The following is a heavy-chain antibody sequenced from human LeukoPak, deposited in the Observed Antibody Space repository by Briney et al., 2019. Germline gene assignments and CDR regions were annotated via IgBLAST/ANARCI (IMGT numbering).Heavy chain of an antibody. CDR1: GYTFTGYY. CDR2: INPNSGGT. D-gene: IGHD1-26*01. J-gene: IGHJ6*03. V-gene: IGHV1-2*02. Sequence: ASVTVSCKASGYTFTGYYMHWVGQAPGQGLEWMGWINPNSGGTNYAQTFQGRVTLTRDTSISTAYLELSRLRSDDTAVYYCARGWSGSYYSHYYYYMDVWGKGTTVTVSS. CDR3: ARGWSGSYYSHYYYYMDV.